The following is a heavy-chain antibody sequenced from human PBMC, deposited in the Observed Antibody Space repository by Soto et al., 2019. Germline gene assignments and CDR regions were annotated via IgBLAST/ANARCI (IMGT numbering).Heavy chain of an antibody. CDR2: IFYSGST. D-gene: IGHD6-19*01. V-gene: IGHV4-61*08. CDR3: ATFVSTGRGRWFDP. J-gene: IGHJ5*02. Sequence: SETLSLTCTVSGASVNTGAYYWTWIRQPPGKGLEWMGYIFYSGSTHYNPSLKSRVTMLVDTSRNQFSLKLKSVTAADTAVYYCATFVSTGRGRWFDPWGQGILVTVSS. CDR1: GASVNTGAYY.